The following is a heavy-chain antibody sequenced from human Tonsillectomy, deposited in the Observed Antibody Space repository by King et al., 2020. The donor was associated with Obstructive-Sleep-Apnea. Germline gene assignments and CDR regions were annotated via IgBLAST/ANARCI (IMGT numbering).Heavy chain of an antibody. J-gene: IGHJ5*02. D-gene: IGHD4/OR15-4a*01. V-gene: IGHV4-39*07. CDR2: IYFTGST. CDR1: GGPISSSNYY. CDR3: AREGLSNWFDP. Sequence: LQLQESGPGLVKPSETLSLTCTVSGGPISSSNYYWGWIRQPPGKGLEWIGSIYFTGSTYYNPSLKSRVTISVDTSKNQFSLKLSSVTAAATAVYYCAREGLSNWFDPWGQGTLVTVSS.